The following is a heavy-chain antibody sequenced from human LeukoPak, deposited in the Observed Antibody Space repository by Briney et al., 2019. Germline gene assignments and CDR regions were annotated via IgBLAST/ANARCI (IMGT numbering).Heavy chain of an antibody. CDR2: INQDASER. CDR3: ARDDFWSGYYPDY. D-gene: IGHD3-3*01. V-gene: IGHV3-7*01. Sequence: GGSLRLSCAVSGFTFSNYWMSWVRQAPGKGLDWVANINQDASERYYVDSVKGRFSISRDNAKNSLYLQMNSLRAEDTAVYYCARDDFWSGYYPDYWGQGTLVTVSS. J-gene: IGHJ4*02. CDR1: GFTFSNYW.